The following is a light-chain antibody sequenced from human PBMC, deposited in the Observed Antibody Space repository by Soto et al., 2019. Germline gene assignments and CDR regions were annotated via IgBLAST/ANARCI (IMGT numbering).Light chain of an antibody. CDR3: RQYHNLWA. V-gene: IGKV3D-7*01. J-gene: IGKJ1*01. Sequence: PGARVTLSCRASQSVSSNYLIWYQQKPGQAPRLLIYGASTRATGVPARFSGSGSGTEFTLTISSLQPEDFTVYSCRQYHNLWAFGQGSKVDI. CDR2: GAS. CDR1: QSVSSNY.